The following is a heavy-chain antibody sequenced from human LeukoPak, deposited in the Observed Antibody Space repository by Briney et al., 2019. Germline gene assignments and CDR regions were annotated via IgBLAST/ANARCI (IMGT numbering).Heavy chain of an antibody. CDR3: AGLRGLIDH. V-gene: IGHV3-7*01. CDR2: IKEDGSER. CDR1: GFTFGRFW. J-gene: IGHJ4*02. Sequence: SGGSLRLSCTTSGFTFGRFWMSWVRQAPGKGPEWVANIKEDGSERNYVDSVKGRFTISRDNAQNSLYLQLNSLRAADTAVYYCAGLRGLIDHWGQGALVTVSS. D-gene: IGHD3-10*01.